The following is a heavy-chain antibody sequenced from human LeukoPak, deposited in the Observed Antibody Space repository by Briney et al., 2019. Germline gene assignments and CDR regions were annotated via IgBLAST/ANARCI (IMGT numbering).Heavy chain of an antibody. V-gene: IGHV4-59*08. CDR1: GGSISSYY. D-gene: IGHD3-22*01. Sequence: SETLSLTCTVSGGSISSYYWTWLRQPPGKGLEWVGYIYYSGSTNYNPSLKSRVTISVDTSNNHFSLKLSSVTAADTAVYYCARHYGYYYDSSGGFDYWAREPWSPSPQ. CDR3: ARHYGYYYDSSGGFDY. CDR2: IYYSGST. J-gene: IGHJ4*02.